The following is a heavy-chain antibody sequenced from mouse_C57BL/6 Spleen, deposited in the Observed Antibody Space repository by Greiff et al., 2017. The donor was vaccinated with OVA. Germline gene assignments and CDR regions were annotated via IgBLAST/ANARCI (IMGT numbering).Heavy chain of an antibody. CDR1: GFTFSSYG. CDR2: ISSGGSYT. V-gene: IGHV5-6*01. Sequence: EVQVVESGGDLVKPGGSLKLSCAASGFTFSSYGMSWVRQTPDKRLEWVATISSGGSYTYYPDSVKGRFTISRDNAKNTLYLQMSSLKSEDTAMYYCARQGIQYFDVWGTGTTVTVSS. J-gene: IGHJ1*03. CDR3: ARQGIQYFDV.